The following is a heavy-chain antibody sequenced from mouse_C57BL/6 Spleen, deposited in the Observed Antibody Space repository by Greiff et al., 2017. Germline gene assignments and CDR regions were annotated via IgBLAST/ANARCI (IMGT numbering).Heavy chain of an antibody. D-gene: IGHD3-2*02. CDR3: AWTAQARAFYYAMDY. CDR1: GYTFTSYW. V-gene: IGHV1-72*01. J-gene: IGHJ4*01. Sequence: QVQLQQPGAELVKPGASVKLSCKASGYTFTSYWMHWVKQRPGRGLEWIGRIDPNSGGTKYNEKFKSKATLTVDKPSSTAYMQLSSLTSEDSAVYYRAWTAQARAFYYAMDYWGQGTSVTVSS. CDR2: IDPNSGGT.